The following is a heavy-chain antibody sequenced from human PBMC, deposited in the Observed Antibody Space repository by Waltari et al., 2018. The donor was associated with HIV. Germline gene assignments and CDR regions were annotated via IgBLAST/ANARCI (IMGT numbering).Heavy chain of an antibody. Sequence: QVQLVESGGGVVQPGRSLRLSCAASGFTFRSYGLHWVRQAPGKGLEWVAVIWYDGSNKYYADSVKGRFSISRDNSKNTLYLQMNSLRAEDTAVYFCARRGVLTYYYTMDVWGQGTTVTVSS. CDR1: GFTFRSYG. J-gene: IGHJ6*02. V-gene: IGHV3-33*01. CDR3: ARRGVLTYYYTMDV. CDR2: IWYDGSNK. D-gene: IGHD3-10*01.